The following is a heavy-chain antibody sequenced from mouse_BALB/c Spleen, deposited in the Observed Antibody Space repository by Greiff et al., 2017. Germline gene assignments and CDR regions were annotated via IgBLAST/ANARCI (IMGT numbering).Heavy chain of an antibody. V-gene: IGHV1S137*01. CDR3: ARGHYRYDGFAY. CDR1: GYTFTDYA. Sequence: QVHVKQSGAELVRPGVSVKISCKGSGYTFTDYAMHWVKQSHAKSLEWIGVISTYYGDASYNQKFKGKATMTVDKSSSTAYMELARLTSEDSAIYYCARGHYRYDGFAYWGQGTLVTVSA. CDR2: ISTYYGDA. D-gene: IGHD2-14*01. J-gene: IGHJ3*01.